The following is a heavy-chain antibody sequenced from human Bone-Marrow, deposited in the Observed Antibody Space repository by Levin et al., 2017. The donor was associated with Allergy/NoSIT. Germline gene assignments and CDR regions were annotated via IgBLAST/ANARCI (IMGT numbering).Heavy chain of an antibody. CDR2: ISSSSSYI. CDR1: GFTFSSYS. D-gene: IGHD3-9*01. CDR3: ARVTGLLSSAYYYYGMDG. Sequence: GESLKISCAASGFTFSSYSMNWVRQAPGKGLEWVSSISSSSSYIYYADSVKGRFTISRDNAKNSLYLQMNSLRAEDTAVYYCARVTGLLSSAYYYYGMDGWGKGNTVTVSS. J-gene: IGHJ6*04. V-gene: IGHV3-21*01.